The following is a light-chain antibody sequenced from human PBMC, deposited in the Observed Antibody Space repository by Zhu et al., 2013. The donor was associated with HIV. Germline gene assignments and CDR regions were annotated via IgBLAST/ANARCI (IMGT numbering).Light chain of an antibody. V-gene: IGKV3-15*01. CDR2: GAS. CDR1: QSVSSN. Sequence: EIVMTQSPATLSVSPGERVNLSCRASQSVSSNLAWYQQKRGQAPRLLIYGASTRATGIPARFSGSGSGTEFTLTISSLQSEDFAVYYCQQYNNWPRTFGQGTKVEIK. CDR3: QQYNNWPRT. J-gene: IGKJ1*01.